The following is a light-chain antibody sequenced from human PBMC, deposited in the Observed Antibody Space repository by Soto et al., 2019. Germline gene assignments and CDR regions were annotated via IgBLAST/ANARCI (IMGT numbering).Light chain of an antibody. CDR3: QQYDKWRT. CDR1: EKINSN. Sequence: TLLTQSPVTLSVSPGEGATLSCRASEKINSNLAWYQQKPGQAPRLLIYGVSTMAAGVPARFSGSGSGTEFTLTTSSLQSEDFAVYYCQQYDKWRTFGRGTKVEIK. V-gene: IGKV3-15*01. CDR2: GVS. J-gene: IGKJ1*01.